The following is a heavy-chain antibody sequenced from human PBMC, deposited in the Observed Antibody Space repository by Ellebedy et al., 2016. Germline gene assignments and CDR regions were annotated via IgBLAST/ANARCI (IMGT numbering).Heavy chain of an antibody. Sequence: ASVKVSXKASGYTFTGYYMHWVRQAPGQGLEWMGWINPNSGGTNYAQKFQGWVTMTRDTSISTAYMELSRLRSDDTAVYYCARRGSPDYYYYMDVWGKGTTVTVSS. V-gene: IGHV1-2*04. D-gene: IGHD3-10*01. CDR3: ARRGSPDYYYYMDV. CDR2: INPNSGGT. CDR1: GYTFTGYY. J-gene: IGHJ6*03.